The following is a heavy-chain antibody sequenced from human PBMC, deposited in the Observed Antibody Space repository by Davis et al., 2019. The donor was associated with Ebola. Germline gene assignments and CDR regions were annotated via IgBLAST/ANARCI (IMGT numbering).Heavy chain of an antibody. CDR2: IYTTGTT. Sequence: MPSETLSLTCSVSGGSISRSTYYWSWIRQPAGKGLEWIGRIYTTGTTNYNPSLKSRVTMSVDTSKNQFSLKPSSVTAADTAVYYCAREFKEWGQGTLVTVSS. CDR1: GGSISRSTYY. J-gene: IGHJ1*01. CDR3: AREFKE. V-gene: IGHV4-61*02.